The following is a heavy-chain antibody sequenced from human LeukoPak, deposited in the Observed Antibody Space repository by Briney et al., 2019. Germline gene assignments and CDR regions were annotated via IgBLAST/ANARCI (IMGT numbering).Heavy chain of an antibody. CDR1: GYIFIDHY. CDR2: INPKSGVT. CDR3: TRGGGSSGYPDY. D-gene: IGHD3-22*01. J-gene: IGHJ4*02. Sequence: ASVSVSCTTSGYIFIDHYLHWVRQAPGQGLEWMGWINPKSGVTDYAQTLQGRVTVTRDTSMSTVYMDLSRLRSDDTAVYYCTRGGGSSGYPDYCGQGTLVTVSS. V-gene: IGHV1-2*02.